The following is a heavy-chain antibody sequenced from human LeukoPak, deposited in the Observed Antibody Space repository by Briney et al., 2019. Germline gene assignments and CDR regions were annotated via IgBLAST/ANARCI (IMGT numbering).Heavy chain of an antibody. D-gene: IGHD5/OR15-5a*01. CDR3: ARGISTDS. CDR1: GFTFSNFW. Sequence: GGSLRLSCAASGFTFSNFWMSWVRQAPGKGLEWVANIKPDGSEKYYVDSVKGRFTISRDNAKNSLYLQMNSQRAEDTAVYYCARGISTDSWGQGTLVTVSS. V-gene: IGHV3-7*04. J-gene: IGHJ4*02. CDR2: IKPDGSEK.